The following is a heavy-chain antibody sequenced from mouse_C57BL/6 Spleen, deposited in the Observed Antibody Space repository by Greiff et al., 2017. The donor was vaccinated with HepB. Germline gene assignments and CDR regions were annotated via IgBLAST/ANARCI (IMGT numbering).Heavy chain of an antibody. J-gene: IGHJ4*01. Sequence: ESGPGLVKPSQSLSLTCSVTGYSITSGYYWNWIRQFPGNKLEWMGYISYDGSNNYNPSLKNRISITRDTSKNQFFLKLNSVTTEDTATYYWARALYDGFPYAMDYWGQGTSVTVSS. CDR3: ARALYDGFPYAMDY. CDR1: GYSITSGYY. CDR2: ISYDGSN. V-gene: IGHV3-6*01. D-gene: IGHD2-3*01.